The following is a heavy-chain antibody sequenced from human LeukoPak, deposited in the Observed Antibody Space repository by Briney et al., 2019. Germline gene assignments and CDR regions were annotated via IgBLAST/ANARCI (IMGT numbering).Heavy chain of an antibody. Sequence: SVKVSFKTSGGTFSSYTISWVRQAPGQGLEWMGGIITILGTAIYAQKFQGRVSITTDESTSTAFMELSSLRSEDTAVYYCATPVYDFWSGYPAFDYWGQGTLVTVSS. CDR1: GGTFSSYT. J-gene: IGHJ4*02. CDR3: ATPVYDFWSGYPAFDY. CDR2: IITILGTA. V-gene: IGHV1-69*16. D-gene: IGHD3-3*01.